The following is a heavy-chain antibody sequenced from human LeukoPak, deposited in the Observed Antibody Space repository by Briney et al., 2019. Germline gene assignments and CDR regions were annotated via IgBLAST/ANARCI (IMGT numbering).Heavy chain of an antibody. V-gene: IGHV3-23*01. CDR1: GFTFSTYA. Sequence: PGGSLRLSCAASGFTFSTYAMRWVRQAPGKGLEWVSGISGSGNSTYYAECVKGRFTISRDKSKNTLYLQMNSLRAEDTAIYYCAKGPFYYYDSSGFLPLDYWGQGTLVTVSS. CDR2: ISGSGNST. D-gene: IGHD3-22*01. J-gene: IGHJ4*02. CDR3: AKGPFYYYDSSGFLPLDY.